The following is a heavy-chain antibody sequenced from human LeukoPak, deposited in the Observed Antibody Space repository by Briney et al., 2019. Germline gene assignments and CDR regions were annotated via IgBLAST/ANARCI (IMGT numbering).Heavy chain of an antibody. CDR1: GYTFTSYG. D-gene: IGHD3-3*01. Sequence: ASVKVSCKASGYTFTSYGISWVRQAPGQGLEWMGWISAYSGNTNYAQKLQGRVTMTTDTSTGTAYMELRSLRSDDTAVYYCARDITIFGVVINDYWGQGTLVTVSS. J-gene: IGHJ4*02. CDR2: ISAYSGNT. V-gene: IGHV1-18*01. CDR3: ARDITIFGVVINDY.